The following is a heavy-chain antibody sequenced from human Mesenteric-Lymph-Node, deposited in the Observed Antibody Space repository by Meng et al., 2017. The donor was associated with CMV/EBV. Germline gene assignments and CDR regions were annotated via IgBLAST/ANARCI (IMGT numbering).Heavy chain of an antibody. V-gene: IGHV3-48*03. CDR2: ISSSGSTI. Sequence: GESLKISCAASGFTFSSYEMNWVRQAPGKGLEWVSYISSSGSTIYYAASVKGRFTISRDNAKNSLYLQMNSLRAEDTAVYYCAGNDFWSGPPSGGQGTLVTVSS. D-gene: IGHD3-3*01. CDR3: AGNDFWSGPPS. J-gene: IGHJ4*02. CDR1: GFTFSSYE.